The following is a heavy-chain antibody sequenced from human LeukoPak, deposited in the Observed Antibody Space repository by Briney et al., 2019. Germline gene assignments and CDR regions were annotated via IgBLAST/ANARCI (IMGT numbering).Heavy chain of an antibody. D-gene: IGHD4-11*01. Sequence: GGSLRLSCAASGFTFSSYAMHWVRQAPGKGLEWVAVISYDGSNKHYADSVKGRFTISRDNSKNTLYLQMNSLRAEDTAVYYCARDPSRLRGYSNFDYWGQGTLVTVSS. CDR2: ISYDGSNK. J-gene: IGHJ4*02. V-gene: IGHV3-30*04. CDR1: GFTFSSYA. CDR3: ARDPSRLRGYSNFDY.